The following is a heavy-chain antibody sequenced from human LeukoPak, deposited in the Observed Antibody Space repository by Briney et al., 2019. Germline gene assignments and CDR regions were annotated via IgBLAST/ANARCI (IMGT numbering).Heavy chain of an antibody. CDR3: ARQAKYYYDGSGYYILTYRPDGHDAFDI. J-gene: IGHJ3*02. D-gene: IGHD3-22*01. Sequence: ASVKVSCKASGGTFSSYAISWVRQAPGQGLEWMGRIIPIFGTANYAQKFQGRVTITTDESTSTAYMELSSLRSEDTAVYYCARQAKYYYDGSGYYILTYRPDGHDAFDIWGQGTMVTVSS. CDR1: GGTFSSYA. CDR2: IIPIFGTA. V-gene: IGHV1-69*05.